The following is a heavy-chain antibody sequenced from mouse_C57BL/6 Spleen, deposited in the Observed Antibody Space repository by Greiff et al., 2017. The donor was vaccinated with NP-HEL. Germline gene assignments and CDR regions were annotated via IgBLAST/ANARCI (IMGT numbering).Heavy chain of an antibody. CDR1: GYSITSGYY. CDR2: ISYDGSN. V-gene: IGHV3-6*01. D-gene: IGHD1-1*01. J-gene: IGHJ1*03. Sequence: VQLQQSGPGLVKPSQSLSLTCSVTGYSITSGYYWNWIRQFPGNKLEWMGYISYDGSNNYNPSLKNRISITRDTSKNQFFLKLNSVTTEDTATYYCANYYGSSYRYFDVWGTGTTVTVSS. CDR3: ANYYGSSYRYFDV.